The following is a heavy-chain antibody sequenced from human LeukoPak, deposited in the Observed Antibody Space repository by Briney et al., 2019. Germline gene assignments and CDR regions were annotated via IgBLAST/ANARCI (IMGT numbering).Heavy chain of an antibody. Sequence: ASVKVSCKASGYTFTDYHMHWVRQAPGQGLEWMGWINPNSGGTNYAQKFQGRVTMTRDTSISTAYMELSRLRSDDTAVYYCAREGQLVLGSHEYWGQGTLVTVSS. D-gene: IGHD6-6*01. CDR1: GYTFTDYH. CDR3: AREGQLVLGSHEY. V-gene: IGHV1-2*02. J-gene: IGHJ4*02. CDR2: INPNSGGT.